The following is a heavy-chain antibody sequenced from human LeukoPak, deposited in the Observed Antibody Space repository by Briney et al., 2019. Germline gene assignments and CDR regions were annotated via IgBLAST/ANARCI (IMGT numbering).Heavy chain of an antibody. Sequence: GGSLRLSCAASGFTFSNAWMSWVRQAPGKGLEWVGRIKSKTDGGTTDYAAPVKGRFTISRDDSKNTLYLQMNSLKTEDTAVYYCTTGTSLYYGFWSGYPVGMDVWGQGTAVTVSS. D-gene: IGHD3-3*01. CDR1: GFTFSNAW. CDR3: TTGTSLYYGFWSGYPVGMDV. J-gene: IGHJ6*02. V-gene: IGHV3-15*01. CDR2: IKSKTDGGTT.